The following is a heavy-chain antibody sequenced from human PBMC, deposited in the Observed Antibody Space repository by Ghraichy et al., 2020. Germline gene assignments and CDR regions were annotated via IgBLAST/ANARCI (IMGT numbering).Heavy chain of an antibody. J-gene: IGHJ4*02. V-gene: IGHV3-23*01. D-gene: IGHD3-10*01. CDR2: ISGSGGST. CDR3: AKDGYYYGSGSYGVGDY. CDR1: GFTFSSYA. Sequence: GGSLRLSCAASGFTFSSYAMSWVRQAPGKGLEWVSAISGSGGSTYYADSVKGRFTISRDNSKNTLYLQMNSLRAEDTAVYYCAKDGYYYGSGSYGVGDYWGQGTLVTVSS.